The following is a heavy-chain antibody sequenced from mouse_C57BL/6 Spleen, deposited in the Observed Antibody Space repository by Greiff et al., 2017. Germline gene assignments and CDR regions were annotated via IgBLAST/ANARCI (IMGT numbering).Heavy chain of an antibody. CDR1: GFTFSDYG. CDR2: ISSGSSTI. J-gene: IGHJ4*01. Sequence: EVQGVESGGGLVKPGGSLKLSCAASGFTFSDYGMHWVRQAPEKGLEWVAYISSGSSTIYYADTVKGRFTISRDNAKNTLFLQMTSLRSEDTAMYYCARLGAYYYAMDYWGQGTSVTVSS. CDR3: ARLGAYYYAMDY. V-gene: IGHV5-17*01. D-gene: IGHD3-3*01.